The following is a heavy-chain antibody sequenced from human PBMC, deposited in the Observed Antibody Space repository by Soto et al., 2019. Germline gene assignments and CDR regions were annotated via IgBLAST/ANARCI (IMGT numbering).Heavy chain of an antibody. V-gene: IGHV4-31*03. CDR3: AAASVSYQIGSWFDP. CDR1: GGAITNGGYY. D-gene: IGHD1-26*01. CDR2: VYYNGNT. J-gene: IGHJ5*02. Sequence: QVQLQASGPGLVKPSQTLSLTCTVSGGAITNGGYYWSWIRQHPGKGMAWIGSVYYNGNTNYNPSLKSRLTISVDTSKNQFSLKLNSVTAADTAVYYCAAASVSYQIGSWFDPWGQGTLVTVSS.